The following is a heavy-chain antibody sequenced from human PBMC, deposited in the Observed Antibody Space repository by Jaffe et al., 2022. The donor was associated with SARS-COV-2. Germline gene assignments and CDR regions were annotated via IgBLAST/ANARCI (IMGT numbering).Heavy chain of an antibody. CDR2: ISSSSSTI. J-gene: IGHJ3*02. D-gene: IGHD1-26*01. Sequence: EVQLVESGGGLVQPGGSLRLSCAASGFTFSSYSMNWVRQAPGKGLEWVSYISSSSSTIYYADSVKGRFTISRDNAKNSLYLQMNSLRDEDTAVYYCARDRGGRSKWELGGAFDIWGQGTMVTVSS. CDR3: ARDRGGRSKWELGGAFDI. CDR1: GFTFSSYS. V-gene: IGHV3-48*02.